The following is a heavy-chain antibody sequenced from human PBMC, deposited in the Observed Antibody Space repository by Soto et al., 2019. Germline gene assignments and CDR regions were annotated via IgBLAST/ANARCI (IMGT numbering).Heavy chain of an antibody. D-gene: IGHD1-26*01. Sequence: QTLSLTCAITGDSVSSNSAGWSWVRQSPSRGLEWLGRTYYRSKWYYEYAVSVRGRITINPDTSKNQYSLQLKSLTPEDKAVYFCARGEQYSGRIFDYWGQATMVTVSS. CDR3: ARGEQYSGRIFDY. V-gene: IGHV6-1*01. CDR1: GDSVSSNSAG. J-gene: IGHJ4*01. CDR2: TYYRSKWYY.